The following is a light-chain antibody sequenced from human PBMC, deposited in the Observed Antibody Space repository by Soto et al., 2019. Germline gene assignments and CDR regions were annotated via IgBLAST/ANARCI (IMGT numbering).Light chain of an antibody. CDR1: QSISRR. CDR3: QQLNSYPS. Sequence: DIQMTQSPSSLSASVGDSVTITCRASQSISRRVSWYQQKPGKAPKLLIYAASRLQSGVPSRFSGSGSGTDFTLTISSLQPEDFATYYCQQLNSYPSFGPGTKVDI. J-gene: IGKJ3*01. V-gene: IGKV1-39*01. CDR2: AAS.